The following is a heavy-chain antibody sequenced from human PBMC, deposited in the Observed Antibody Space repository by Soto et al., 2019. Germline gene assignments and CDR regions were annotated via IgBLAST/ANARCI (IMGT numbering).Heavy chain of an antibody. CDR2: IYHSGST. V-gene: IGHV4-4*02. J-gene: IGHJ6*02. CDR1: GGSISSSNW. D-gene: IGHD3-10*01. Sequence: ETLSLTCAVSGGSISSSNWWSWVRQPPGKGLEWIGEIYHSGSTNYNPSLKSRVTISVDKSKNQFSLKLSSVTAADTAVYYCAREPSPTYYYGSGSEKGYGMDVWGQGTTVTVSS. CDR3: AREPSPTYYYGSGSEKGYGMDV.